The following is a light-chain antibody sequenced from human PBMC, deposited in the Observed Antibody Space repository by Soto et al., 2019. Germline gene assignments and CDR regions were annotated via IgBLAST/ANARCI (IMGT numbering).Light chain of an antibody. V-gene: IGKV3-20*01. CDR2: GAS. J-gene: IGKJ1*01. CDR1: QSVSNNY. Sequence: EIAWTQSPGTLSLSPGERATLSCRASQSVSNNYLAWYQQKPGQAPRLLIYGASNRATGIPDRFSGSGSGTVFTLTISRLEPEDFAVDDCQQYGSSGTFGQGTKVDIK. CDR3: QQYGSSGT.